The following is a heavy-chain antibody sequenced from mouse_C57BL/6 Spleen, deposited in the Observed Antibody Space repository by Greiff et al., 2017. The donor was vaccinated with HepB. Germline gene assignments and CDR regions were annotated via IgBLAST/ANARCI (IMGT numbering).Heavy chain of an antibody. D-gene: IGHD1-1*01. CDR3: ARGNYEGAMDY. CDR2: ISNGGGST. V-gene: IGHV5-12*01. Sequence: DVMLVESGGGLVQPGGSLKLSCAASGFTFSDYYMYWVRQTPEKRLEWVAYISNGGGSTYYPDTVKGRFTISRDNAKNTLYLQMSRLKSEDTAVYYCARGNYEGAMDYWGQGTSVTVSS. J-gene: IGHJ4*01. CDR1: GFTFSDYY.